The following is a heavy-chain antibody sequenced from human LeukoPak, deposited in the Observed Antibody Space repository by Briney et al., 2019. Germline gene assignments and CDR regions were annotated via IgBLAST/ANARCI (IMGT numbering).Heavy chain of an antibody. J-gene: IGHJ4*02. D-gene: IGHD5-12*01. Sequence: GGSLRLSCAASGFTFSSYSMNWVRQAPGKGLEWVSSISSSSSYIYYADSVKGRFTISRDNAKNSLYLQMNSLRAEDTAVYYCARAESGYSGYGGDYWGQGTLVTVSP. CDR3: ARAESGYSGYGGDY. V-gene: IGHV3-21*01. CDR2: ISSSSSYI. CDR1: GFTFSSYS.